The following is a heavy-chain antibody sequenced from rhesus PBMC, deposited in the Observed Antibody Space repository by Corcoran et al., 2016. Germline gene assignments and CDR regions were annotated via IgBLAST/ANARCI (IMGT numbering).Heavy chain of an antibody. CDR2: IDGNSART. J-gene: IGHJ4*01. D-gene: IGHD4-29*01. Sequence: VKLQQWGEGLVKPSETLSLTCAVYGGSISGYYYWSWIRQAPGKGLEGIGYIDGNSARTNYNPYLKNRVTISKDTSKNQFSRKVTSVTAADTAVYFCARDRDYGSKLSYFDYWGQGVLVTVSS. CDR3: ARDRDYGSKLSYFDY. CDR1: GGSISGYYY. V-gene: IGHV4-73*01.